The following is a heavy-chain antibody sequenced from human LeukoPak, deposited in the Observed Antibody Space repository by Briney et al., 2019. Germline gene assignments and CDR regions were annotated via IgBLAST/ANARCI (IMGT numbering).Heavy chain of an antibody. V-gene: IGHV4-31*03. J-gene: IGHJ4*02. CDR1: GGSISSGGYY. CDR3: ARGDKNWTLFDY. Sequence: SQTLSLTCTVSGGSISSGGYYWSWIRQHPGKGLEWIGYIYYSGSTYYNPSLKSRVTISVDTSKNQFSLKLSSVTAADTAVYYCARGDKNWTLFDYWGQGTLVTVSS. D-gene: IGHD3/OR15-3a*01. CDR2: IYYSGST.